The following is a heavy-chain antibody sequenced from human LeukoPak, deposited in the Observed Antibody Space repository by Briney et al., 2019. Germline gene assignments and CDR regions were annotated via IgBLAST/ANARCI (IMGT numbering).Heavy chain of an antibody. CDR1: GGSISNSGYY. Sequence: PSETLSLTCSVSGGSISNSGYYWGWLRQPPGKGPEWIASIYFTGSTYYNPSLKSRVTISVDTSNNHFSLKLSSVTAADTAVYYCARRGYNYNSWYFDYWGQGTLVTVSS. CDR2: IYFTGST. D-gene: IGHD5-18*01. V-gene: IGHV4-39*01. CDR3: ARRGYNYNSWYFDY. J-gene: IGHJ4*02.